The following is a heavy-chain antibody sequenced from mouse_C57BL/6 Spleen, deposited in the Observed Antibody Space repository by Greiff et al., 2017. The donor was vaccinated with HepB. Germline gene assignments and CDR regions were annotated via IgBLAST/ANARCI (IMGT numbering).Heavy chain of an antibody. J-gene: IGHJ3*01. CDR1: GYTFTSYW. Sequence: VQLQQPGAELVKPGASVKLSCKASGYTFTSYWMQWVKQRPGQGLEWIGVIDPSDSYTNYNQKFKGKATLTVDTSSSTAYMQLSSLTSEDSAVYYCASYDGYPAWFAYWGQGTLVTVSA. D-gene: IGHD2-3*01. V-gene: IGHV1-50*01. CDR3: ASYDGYPAWFAY. CDR2: IDPSDSYT.